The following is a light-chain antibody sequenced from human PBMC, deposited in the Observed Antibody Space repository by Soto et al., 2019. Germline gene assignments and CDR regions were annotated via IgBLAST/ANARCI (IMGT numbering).Light chain of an antibody. Sequence: DIQMTQSPFTLSASVGDRVTITCRASQSISVWLAWYQQKPGKAPKLLIYKASRLQSGVPSRFSGSGSGTEITFTNRRLQANDFATYYCQQYNSYPFTFGPGTKVDIK. CDR2: KAS. J-gene: IGKJ3*01. V-gene: IGKV1-5*03. CDR1: QSISVW. CDR3: QQYNSYPFT.